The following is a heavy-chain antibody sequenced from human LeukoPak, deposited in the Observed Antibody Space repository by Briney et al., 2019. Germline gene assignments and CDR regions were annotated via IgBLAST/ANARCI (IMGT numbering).Heavy chain of an antibody. J-gene: IGHJ4*02. CDR1: GGSFRNYA. D-gene: IGHD6-19*01. V-gene: IGHV1-69*13. CDR2: IIPIFDTA. Sequence: SVKVSCKASGGSFRNYAISWVRQAPGQGLEWMGGIIPIFDTANYAQKLQGRVTITADESTSTAYMELSSLTSEDTAVYYCLRGPYPGIAVPGINRPSWVDYWGQGTLVTVSS. CDR3: LRGPYPGIAVPGINRPSWVDY.